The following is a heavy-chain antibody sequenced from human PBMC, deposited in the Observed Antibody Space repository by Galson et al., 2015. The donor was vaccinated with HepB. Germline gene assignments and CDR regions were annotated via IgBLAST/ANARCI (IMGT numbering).Heavy chain of an antibody. J-gene: IGHJ5*02. CDR1: GGSFSGYY. CDR2: INHSGST. Sequence: ETLSLTCAVYGGSFSGYYWSWIRQPPGKGLEWIGEINHSGSTNYNPSLKSRVTISVDTSKNQFSLKLSSVTAADTAVYYCARDYYGSGSYYRSYNWFDPWGQGTLVTVSS. CDR3: ARDYYGSGSYYRSYNWFDP. D-gene: IGHD3-10*01. V-gene: IGHV4-34*01.